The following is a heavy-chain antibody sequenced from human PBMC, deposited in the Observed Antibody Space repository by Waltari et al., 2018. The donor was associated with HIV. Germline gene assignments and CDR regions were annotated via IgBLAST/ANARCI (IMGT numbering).Heavy chain of an antibody. J-gene: IGHJ4*02. CDR1: GYSFIDFD. D-gene: IGHD3-3*01. CDR3: TKGRRGALFGDE. Sequence: QVQLVQSGAEIKKPRASGRVSCKASGYSFIDFDINWVRRPPGRGLEWEGWMNPDNGDAGYGHKFKGRFSLTRDTSTDTAYMDVTNLKSEDTAIYYCTKGRRGALFGDEWGQGTLVSVSS. V-gene: IGHV1-8*02. CDR2: MNPDNGDA.